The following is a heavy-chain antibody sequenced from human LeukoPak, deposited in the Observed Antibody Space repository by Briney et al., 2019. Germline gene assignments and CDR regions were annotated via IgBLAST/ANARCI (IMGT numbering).Heavy chain of an antibody. Sequence: GGSLRLSCAASGFTFSDYYMSWIRQAPGKGLEWVSYIISSGSTIYYADSVKGRFTISRDNAKNSLYLQMNSLRAEDTAVYYCARAGSGSYYNGRYYYYYYMDVWGKGTTVTISS. J-gene: IGHJ6*03. CDR1: GFTFSDYY. CDR2: IISSGSTI. CDR3: ARAGSGSYYNGRYYYYYYMDV. D-gene: IGHD3-10*01. V-gene: IGHV3-11*01.